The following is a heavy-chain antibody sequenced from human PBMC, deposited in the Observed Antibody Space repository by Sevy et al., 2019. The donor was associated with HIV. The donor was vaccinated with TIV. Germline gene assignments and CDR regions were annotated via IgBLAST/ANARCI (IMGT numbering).Heavy chain of an antibody. D-gene: IGHD3-22*01. CDR1: EFRLSNYA. CDR2: ISGSGGSS. V-gene: IGHV3-23*01. CDR3: AKDLYYDNSLFDY. J-gene: IGHJ4*02. Sequence: GGSLRLSCVASEFRLSNYAMNWVRQAPGKGLEWVSGISGSGGSSYYADSVKGRFTISRDNSKNTLYLQMNSLRAEDTAMYYCAKDLYYDNSLFDYWGQGLLVTVSS.